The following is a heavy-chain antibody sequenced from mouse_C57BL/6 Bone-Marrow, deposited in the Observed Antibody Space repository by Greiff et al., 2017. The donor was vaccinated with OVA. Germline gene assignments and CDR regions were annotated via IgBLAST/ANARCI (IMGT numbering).Heavy chain of an antibody. V-gene: IGHV1-72*01. CDR2: IDPNSGGT. CDR3: ALITTVVDYFDY. J-gene: IGHJ2*01. D-gene: IGHD1-1*01. Sequence: QVHVKQSGAELVKPGASVKLSCKASGYTFTSYWMHWVKQRPGRGLEWIGRIDPNSGGTKYNEKFKSKATLTVDKPSSTAYMQLSSLTSEDSAVYYCALITTVVDYFDYWGQGTTLTVSS. CDR1: GYTFTSYW.